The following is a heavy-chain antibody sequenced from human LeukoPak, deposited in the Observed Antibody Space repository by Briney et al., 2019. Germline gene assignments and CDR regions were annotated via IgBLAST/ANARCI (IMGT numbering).Heavy chain of an antibody. J-gene: IGHJ4*02. V-gene: IGHV3-15*01. CDR2: IKATPDGGTT. D-gene: IGHD5-18*01. CDR3: TTLPGYSYGYLQDY. Sequence: GVSLRLSCAASGFTFSKAWMSWVRQAPGKGLEWVGHIKATPDGGTTEYGAPVKGRFTISRDDSKNTLYLQMNSLKSEDTAVYFCTTLPGYSYGYLQDYWGQGTLVTVSS. CDR1: GFTFSKAW.